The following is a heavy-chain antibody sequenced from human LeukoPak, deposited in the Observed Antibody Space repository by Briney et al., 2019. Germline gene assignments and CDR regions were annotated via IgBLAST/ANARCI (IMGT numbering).Heavy chain of an antibody. CDR3: AKDFLVGDIVVVPAASLDY. J-gene: IGHJ4*02. CDR1: GFTFSSYA. CDR2: ISYDGSNK. D-gene: IGHD2-2*01. V-gene: IGHV3-30-3*01. Sequence: AGGSLRLSCAASGFTFSSYAMHWVRQAPGKGLEWVAVISYDGSNKYYADSVKGRFTISRDNSKNTLYLQMNSLRAKDTAVYYCAKDFLVGDIVVVPAASLDYWGQGTLVTVSS.